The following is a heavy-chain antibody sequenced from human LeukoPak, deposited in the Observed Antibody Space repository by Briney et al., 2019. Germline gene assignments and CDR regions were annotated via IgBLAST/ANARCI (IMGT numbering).Heavy chain of an antibody. V-gene: IGHV1-18*01. CDR2: ISAYNGNT. CDR1: GYTFTSYG. J-gene: IGHJ4*02. Sequence: ASVKVSCKASGYTFTSYGISWVRQAPGQGLEWMGWISAYNGNTNYAQKLQGRVTMTTDTSTSTAYMELRSLRSDDTAVYYCAGSAPYCSSTSCSLDYWGQGTLVTVSS. D-gene: IGHD2-2*01. CDR3: AGSAPYCSSTSCSLDY.